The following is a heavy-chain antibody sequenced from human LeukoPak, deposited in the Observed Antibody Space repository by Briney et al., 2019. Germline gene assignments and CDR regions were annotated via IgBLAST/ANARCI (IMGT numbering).Heavy chain of an antibody. V-gene: IGHV3-48*01. J-gene: IGHJ4*02. D-gene: IGHD1-14*01. CDR2: ISGSSDTI. Sequence: GGSLRLSCVASGLTFITYSMNWVRQAPGKGVEWVSYISGSSDTIYYADSVKGRFTISRDDAKNSLFLQMNSLVADDTAIYYCATSANGILFWRSLHYWGQGYLVTVSS. CDR1: GLTFITYS. CDR3: ATSANGILFWRSLHY.